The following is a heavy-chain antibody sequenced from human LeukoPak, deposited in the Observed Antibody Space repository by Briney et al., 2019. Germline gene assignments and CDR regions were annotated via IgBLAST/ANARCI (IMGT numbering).Heavy chain of an antibody. CDR3: ARQNDFRLDY. CDR2: IYPGDSDT. V-gene: IGHV5-51*01. CDR1: GYTFSSYW. D-gene: IGHD3-3*01. J-gene: IGHJ4*02. Sequence: GESLKISCKGSGYTFSSYWIGWVRQMPGKGLEWMGIIYPGDSDTRYSPSLQGRVTISVDTSIGTAYLQWSSLKASDTAIYYCARQNDFRLDYWGQGTLVTVSS.